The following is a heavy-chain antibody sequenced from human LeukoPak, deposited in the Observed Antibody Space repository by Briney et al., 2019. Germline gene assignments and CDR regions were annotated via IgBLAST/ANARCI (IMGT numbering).Heavy chain of an antibody. CDR1: GYTFTSYG. D-gene: IGHD3-3*01. CDR3: ARVRGERFLEWLLFDY. J-gene: IGHJ4*02. CDR2: ISAYNGNT. V-gene: IGHV1-18*01. Sequence: ASVKVSCKASGYTFTSYGISWVRQAPGQGLEWMGWISAYNGNTNYAQKLQGRVTMTTDTSTSTAYMELRSLRSDDTAVYYCARVRGERFLEWLLFDYWGQGTLVTVSS.